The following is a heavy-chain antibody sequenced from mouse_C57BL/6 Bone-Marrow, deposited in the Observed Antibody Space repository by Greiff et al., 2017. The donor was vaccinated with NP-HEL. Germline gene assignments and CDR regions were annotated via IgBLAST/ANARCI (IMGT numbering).Heavy chain of an antibody. Sequence: LLESGAELAKPGASVKLSCKASGYTFTSYWMHWVKQRPGQGLEWIGYINPSSGYTKYNQKFKDKATLTADKSSSTAYMQLSSLTYEDSAVYYCARPSFITTVVATHWYFDVWGTGTTVTVSS. J-gene: IGHJ1*03. CDR3: ARPSFITTVVATHWYFDV. CDR2: INPSSGYT. D-gene: IGHD1-1*01. V-gene: IGHV1-7*01. CDR1: GYTFTSYW.